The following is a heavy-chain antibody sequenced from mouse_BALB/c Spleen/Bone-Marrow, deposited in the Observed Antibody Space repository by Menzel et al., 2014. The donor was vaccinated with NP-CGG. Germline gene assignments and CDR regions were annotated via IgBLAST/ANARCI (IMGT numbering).Heavy chain of an antibody. J-gene: IGHJ2*01. CDR2: ILPGNSDT. D-gene: IGHD3-1*01. CDR3: TTLARRNFDY. CDR1: GYTFFNYW. V-gene: IGHV1-5*01. Sequence: EVQLQQSGAALVRPGAAVKMSCKASGYTFFNYWMHWIKQRPGQGLEWIGTILPGNSDTTYNQKFKGKAKLTAVTSTSTAYMELSSLTNEDSAVYYGTTLARRNFDYWGQGTTLTVSS.